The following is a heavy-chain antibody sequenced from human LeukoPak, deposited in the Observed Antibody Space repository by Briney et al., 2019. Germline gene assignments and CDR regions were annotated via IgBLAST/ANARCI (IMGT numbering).Heavy chain of an antibody. CDR3: ARVRNVLRYFDWPLYYGMDV. CDR1: GYTFTSYY. J-gene: IGHJ6*04. D-gene: IGHD3-9*01. CDR2: INPSGGST. Sequence: ASVKVSCKASGYTFTSYYMHWVRQAPGQGLEWMGIINPSGGSTSYAQKFQGRVTMTRDTSTSTVYMELSSLRSEDTAVYYCARVRNVLRYFDWPLYYGMDVWGKGTTVTVSS. V-gene: IGHV1-46*01.